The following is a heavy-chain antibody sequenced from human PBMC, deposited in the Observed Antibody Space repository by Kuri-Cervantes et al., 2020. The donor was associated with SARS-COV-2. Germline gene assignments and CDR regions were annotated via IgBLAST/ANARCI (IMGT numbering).Heavy chain of an antibody. CDR3: ARGYCSSTSCPPYYYYGMDV. CDR2: ISSSSSTI. V-gene: IGHV3-48*02. Sequence: GASLKISCAASGFTFSYHNMNWVRQAPGKGLEWVSYISSSSSTIYYADSVKGRFTISRDNAKNSLYLQMNSLRDEDTAVYYCARGYCSSTSCPPYYYYGMDVWGQGTTVTVSS. CDR1: GFTFSYHN. D-gene: IGHD2-2*01. J-gene: IGHJ6*02.